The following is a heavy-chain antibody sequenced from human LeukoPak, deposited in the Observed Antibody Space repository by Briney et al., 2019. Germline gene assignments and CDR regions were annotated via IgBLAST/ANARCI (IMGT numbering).Heavy chain of an antibody. CDR2: INPNSGGT. Sequence: ASVKVSCKASGYTFTGYYMHWVRLAPGQGLEWMGWINPNSGGTNYAQKFQGRVTMTRDTSISTAYMELSRLRSDDTAVYYCARELVGAHGAFDIWGQGTMVTVSS. CDR3: ARELVGAHGAFDI. V-gene: IGHV1-2*02. D-gene: IGHD1-26*01. J-gene: IGHJ3*02. CDR1: GYTFTGYY.